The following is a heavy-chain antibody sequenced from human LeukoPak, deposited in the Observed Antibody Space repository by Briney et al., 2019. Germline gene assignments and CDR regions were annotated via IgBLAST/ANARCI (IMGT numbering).Heavy chain of an antibody. CDR3: ARHAGLRSLYFDY. Sequence: PSETLSLTCTVSGGSFSSSTYYWGWIRQPPGKGLEWIGSIFYSGSTYYNPSLKSRVTISVDTSKNQFSLMLSSVTAAGTAVYYCARHAGLRSLYFDYWGQGTLVTVSS. CDR1: GGSFSSSTYY. V-gene: IGHV4-39*01. CDR2: IFYSGST. J-gene: IGHJ4*02. D-gene: IGHD5-12*01.